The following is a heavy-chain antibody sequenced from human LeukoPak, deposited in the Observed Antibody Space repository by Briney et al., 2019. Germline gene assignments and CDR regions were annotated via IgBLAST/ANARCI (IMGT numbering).Heavy chain of an antibody. CDR2: ISGNGDIT. J-gene: IGHJ4*02. CDR3: AKEIMALGYFDY. CDR1: RFTFNTYA. D-gene: IGHD2-8*01. Sequence: GGSLRLSCAASRFTFNTYAVNWVRQAPGKGLEWVSAISGNGDITYYADSVRGRFTISRDNSKNTLYLQMNSLRAEDTAVYYCAKEIMALGYFDYWGQGTLVTVSS. V-gene: IGHV3-23*01.